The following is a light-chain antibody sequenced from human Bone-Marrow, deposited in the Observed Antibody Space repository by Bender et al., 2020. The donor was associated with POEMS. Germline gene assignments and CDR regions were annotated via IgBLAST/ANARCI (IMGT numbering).Light chain of an antibody. CDR1: SGHSSYA. V-gene: IGLV4-69*02. CDR2: LNNDGSH. CDR3: QTWGTDIHV. J-gene: IGLJ2*01. Sequence: QLVLTQSPSASASLGTSVKLTCTLSSGHSSYAIAWHQQQPEKGPRFLMKLNNDGSHSNGDGIPARFSGSSSGAERSLTISSLQSEDEADYYCQTWGTDIHVFGGGTKLTVL.